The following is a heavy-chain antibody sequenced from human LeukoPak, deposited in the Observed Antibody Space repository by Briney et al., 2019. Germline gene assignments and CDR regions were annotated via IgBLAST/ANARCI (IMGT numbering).Heavy chain of an antibody. CDR1: GFTFRRYA. J-gene: IGHJ6*04. CDR2: MSGSGGST. CDR3: AKDQGDFVVVVAAYYYYGMDV. Sequence: GGSLRLSCVASGFTFRRYAMSWVRQAPGKGLEWVAGMSGSGGSTYHAESVKDRFTISRGNSKSTLYLQMNSLRDEDTAVYFCAKDQGDFVVVVAAYYYYGMDVWGKGTTVTVSS. D-gene: IGHD2-15*01. V-gene: IGHV3-23*01.